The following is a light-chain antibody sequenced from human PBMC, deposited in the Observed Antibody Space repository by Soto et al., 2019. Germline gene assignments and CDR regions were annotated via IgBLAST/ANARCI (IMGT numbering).Light chain of an antibody. J-gene: IGLJ3*02. CDR3: QTWGPGIRV. V-gene: IGLV4-69*01. CDR1: SGHSNYV. CDR2: VNRDGSH. Sequence: QSVLTQAPSASASLGASVKLTCTLDSGHSNYVIAWHQQHPAKGPRYLMKVNRDGSHNKGDGIPDRFSGSTSGAERYLTISSLRSEDEAVYYCQTWGPGIRVFGGGTKLPVL.